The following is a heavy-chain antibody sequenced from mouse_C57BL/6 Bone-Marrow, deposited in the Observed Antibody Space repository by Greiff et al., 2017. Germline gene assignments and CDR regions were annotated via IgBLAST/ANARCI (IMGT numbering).Heavy chain of an antibody. Sequence: QVQLQQPGAELVKPGASVKLSCKASGYTFTSYWMHWVKQRPGQGLEWIGMFHPNSGSTNYNEKFKSKATLTVDKSSSTAYMQLSSLTSEDSAVYYCANYGSSYVGYFDVWGTGTTVTVSS. CDR1: GYTFTSYW. J-gene: IGHJ1*03. CDR3: ANYGSSYVGYFDV. CDR2: FHPNSGST. D-gene: IGHD1-1*01. V-gene: IGHV1-64*01.